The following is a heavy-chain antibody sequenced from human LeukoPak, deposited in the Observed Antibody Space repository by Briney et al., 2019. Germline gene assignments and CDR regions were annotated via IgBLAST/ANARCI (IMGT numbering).Heavy chain of an antibody. CDR1: GDSLSSYG. Sequence: SVKVSCKASGDSLSSYGISWVRQAPGHGLEWMGGRVPILGPTNLAQKFQCRLTITADATPSTAYMELNALRGESTGRCFCAKEGPVGTDGFWGQGTLVTVSS. D-gene: IGHD5-24*01. CDR2: RVPILGPT. CDR3: AKEGPVGTDGF. V-gene: IGHV1-69*13. J-gene: IGHJ1*01.